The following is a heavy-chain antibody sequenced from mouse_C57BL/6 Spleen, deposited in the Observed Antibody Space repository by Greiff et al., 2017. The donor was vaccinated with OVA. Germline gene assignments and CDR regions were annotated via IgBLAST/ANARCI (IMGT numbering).Heavy chain of an antibody. D-gene: IGHD2-5*01. CDR3: TRDQSYSNSYYFDD. V-gene: IGHV5-9-1*02. Sequence: EVKLVESGEGLVKPGGSLKLSCAASGFTFSSYAMSWVRQTPEKRLEWVAYISSGGDYIYYADTVKGRFTISRDNARNTLYLQMSSLKSEDTAMYYCTRDQSYSNSYYFDDWGQGTTLTVSS. J-gene: IGHJ2*01. CDR2: ISSGGDYI. CDR1: GFTFSSYA.